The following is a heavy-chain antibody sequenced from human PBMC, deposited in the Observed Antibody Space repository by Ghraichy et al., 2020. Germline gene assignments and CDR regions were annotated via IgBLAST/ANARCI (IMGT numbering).Heavy chain of an antibody. CDR3: ARDWGDYVWGSYRHAHTYYWYFDL. CDR1: GGSFSGYY. J-gene: IGHJ2*01. D-gene: IGHD3-16*02. V-gene: IGHV4-34*01. CDR2: INHSGST. Sequence: SETLSLTCAVYGGSFSGYYWSWIRQPPGKGLEWIGEINHSGSTNYNPSLKSRVTISVDTSKNQFSLKLSSVTAADTAVYYCARDWGDYVWGSYRHAHTYYWYFDLWGRGTLVTVSS.